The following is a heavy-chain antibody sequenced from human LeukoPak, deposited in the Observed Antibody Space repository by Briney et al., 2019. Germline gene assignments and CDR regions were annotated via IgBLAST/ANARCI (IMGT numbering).Heavy chain of an antibody. CDR3: VRDNEGAVDY. V-gene: IGHV6-1*01. J-gene: IGHJ4*02. CDR1: GDSVSRNSAG. CDR2: TYYRSKWYK. Sequence: SQTLSLTCAISGDSVSRNSAGWDWIRQSPSRGLEWLGRTYYRSKWYKDYAVSMKSRITINPDTSKNQFSLQLNSVTPEDTAVYYCVRDNEGAVDYWGQGTLVTVSS. D-gene: IGHD1-26*01.